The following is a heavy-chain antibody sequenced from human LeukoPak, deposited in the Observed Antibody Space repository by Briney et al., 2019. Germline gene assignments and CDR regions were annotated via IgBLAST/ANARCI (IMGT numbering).Heavy chain of an antibody. J-gene: IGHJ4*02. CDR1: GFTFSSRW. CDR3: ARDRDGDPGRY. D-gene: IGHD5-24*01. CDR2: TNQDGSEE. Sequence: GGSLRLSCAASGFTFSSRWMSWVRQAPGKGLEWVANTNQDGSEEYYVDSVKGWFTISRDNAKNTLYLQMNSLRVDDTAVYYCARDRDGDPGRYWGQGTLVTVSS. V-gene: IGHV3-7*01.